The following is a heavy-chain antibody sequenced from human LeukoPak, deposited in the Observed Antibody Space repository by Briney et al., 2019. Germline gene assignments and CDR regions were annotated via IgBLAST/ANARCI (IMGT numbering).Heavy chain of an antibody. Sequence: GGSLRLSCAASGFTFSSYGMHWVRQAPGKGLEWVSFTRYDGSNKYYADPVKGRFTISRDNSKNTLYLQMNSLRAEDTAVYYCAKENTVVTRFSGYYFDYWGQGTLVTVSS. CDR1: GFTFSSYG. J-gene: IGHJ4*02. V-gene: IGHV3-30*02. D-gene: IGHD4-23*01. CDR3: AKENTVVTRFSGYYFDY. CDR2: TRYDGSNK.